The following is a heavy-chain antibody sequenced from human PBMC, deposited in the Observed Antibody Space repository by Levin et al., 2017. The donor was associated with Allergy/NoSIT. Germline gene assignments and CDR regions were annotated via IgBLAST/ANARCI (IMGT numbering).Heavy chain of an antibody. CDR2: ISYDEKKE. Sequence: PSQTLSLTCAASGVRFRIYNMHWVRQAPGKGLEWVAVISYDEKKEYYIDSVKGRFTISRDTAKNILYLQMNSLSVQDTAVYYCAKERATGGNFDYWGQGTLVTVSS. CDR1: GVRFRIYN. CDR3: AKERATGGNFDY. V-gene: IGHV3-30*18. D-gene: IGHD5-24*01. J-gene: IGHJ4*02.